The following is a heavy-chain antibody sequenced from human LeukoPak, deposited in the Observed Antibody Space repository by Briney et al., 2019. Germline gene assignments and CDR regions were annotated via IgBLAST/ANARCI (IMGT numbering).Heavy chain of an antibody. CDR2: IDNSGST. CDR3: ARGRITIFGVANPHFDY. V-gene: IGHV4-59*01. CDR1: RCSISSYY. Sequence: KTSETLSLTCTGSRCSISSYYWSWIRQPPGKGLEWIGYIDNSGSTNSNPSLKSRVTMSVDTFNNQFSLKLSSVTAADTAVYYCARGRITIFGVANPHFDYWGQGTLVTVSS. J-gene: IGHJ4*02. D-gene: IGHD3-3*01.